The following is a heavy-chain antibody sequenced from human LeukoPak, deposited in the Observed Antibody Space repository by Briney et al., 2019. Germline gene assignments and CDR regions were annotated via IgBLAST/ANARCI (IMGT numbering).Heavy chain of an antibody. J-gene: IGHJ4*02. D-gene: IGHD6-13*01. V-gene: IGHV3-30*02. CDR1: GFTFSSYG. Sequence: GGSLRLSCAASGFTFSSYGMHWVRQAPGKGLEWVAFIRYDGSNKYYADSVKGRFTISRDNSKNTLYLQMNSLRAEDTAVYYCAKSHSWWQQLVPFDYWGQGTLVTVSS. CDR3: AKSHSWWQQLVPFDY. CDR2: IRYDGSNK.